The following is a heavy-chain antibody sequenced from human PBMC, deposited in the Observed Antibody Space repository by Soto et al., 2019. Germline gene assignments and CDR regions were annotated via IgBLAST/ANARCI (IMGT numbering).Heavy chain of an antibody. Sequence: GASVKVSCKASGGTFSSYAISWVRQAPGQGLEWMGGIIPIFGTANYAQKFQGRVTITADESTSTAYMELSSLRSEDTAVYYCARGYYDSSGYSPPGYWGQGTLVTVSS. D-gene: IGHD3-22*01. J-gene: IGHJ4*02. CDR3: ARGYYDSSGYSPPGY. V-gene: IGHV1-69*13. CDR2: IIPIFGTA. CDR1: GGTFSSYA.